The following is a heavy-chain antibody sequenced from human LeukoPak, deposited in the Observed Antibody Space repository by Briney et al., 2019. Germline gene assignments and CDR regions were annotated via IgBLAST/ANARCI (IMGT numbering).Heavy chain of an antibody. CDR3: AKGGLTTPLHY. J-gene: IGHJ4*02. Sequence: GGSLRLSCAASAFPFSTYVMSWVRQAPGGGLEWISSISGDGARTYYTNSVKGRLTISRDNPKNTLFLQVNSLRVEDTAVYYCAKGGLTTPLHYWGQGTLVTVSS. D-gene: IGHD1-14*01. V-gene: IGHV3-23*01. CDR2: ISGDGART. CDR1: AFPFSTYV.